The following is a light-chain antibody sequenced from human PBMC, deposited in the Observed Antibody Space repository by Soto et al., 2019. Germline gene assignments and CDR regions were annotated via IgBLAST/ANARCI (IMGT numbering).Light chain of an antibody. CDR1: QSVGSY. CDR3: QQRGDWPPSIT. V-gene: IGKV3-11*01. Sequence: EIVLTQSPATLSLSPGERASLSCRASQSVGSYLAWYQQKPGQAPRLLIYDASNRATGIPARFSGSGSETDFTLTISSLEPEDFAVYFCQQRGDWPPSITFGQGTRLEIK. CDR2: DAS. J-gene: IGKJ5*01.